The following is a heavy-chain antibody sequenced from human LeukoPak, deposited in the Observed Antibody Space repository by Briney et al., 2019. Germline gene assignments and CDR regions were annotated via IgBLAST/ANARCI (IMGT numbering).Heavy chain of an antibody. CDR1: GGSIISRSYY. J-gene: IGHJ4*02. Sequence: SETLSLTCIVSGGSIISRSYYWGWIRQPPGKGLEWIGSIYYSGSTYYNPSLKSRVTISVDTSKNQFSLKLSSVTAADTAVYYCARHRDYVWGSYRSKGVIDYWGQGTLVTVSS. CDR2: IYYSGST. V-gene: IGHV4-39*01. D-gene: IGHD3-16*02. CDR3: ARHRDYVWGSYRSKGVIDY.